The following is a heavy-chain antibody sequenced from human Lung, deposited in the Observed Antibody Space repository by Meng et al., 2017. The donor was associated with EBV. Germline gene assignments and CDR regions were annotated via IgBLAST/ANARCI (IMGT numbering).Heavy chain of an antibody. D-gene: IGHD1-7*01. CDR3: GRDQGRELINH. CDR1: GASISSDIW. V-gene: IGHV4-4*02. Sequence: VEVQGSGPGRGKPSGTLALTCTFSGASISSDIWWSWVRQPPGKGLEWIGEVYHRGDTNYNPSLKSRVDISVDKSKNQFYLSLFSVTAADTAVYYCGRDQGRELINHWGQGTLVTVSS. CDR2: VYHRGDT. J-gene: IGHJ4*02.